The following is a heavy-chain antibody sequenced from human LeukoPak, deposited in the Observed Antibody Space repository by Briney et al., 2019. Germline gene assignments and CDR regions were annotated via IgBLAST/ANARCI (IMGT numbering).Heavy chain of an antibody. J-gene: IGHJ6*02. D-gene: IGHD6-13*01. CDR1: GDSFTNYW. Sequence: GESLKISCKGSGDSFTNYWIGWVRQMPGKGLQWMGIIYPGDSETRYSPSFQGQVTISADKSISTAYLQWSSLKVSDTAMYYCATSGRGRSWSKLGEDYYYDGLDVWGQGTTVTVSS. CDR3: ATSGRGRSWSKLGEDYYYDGLDV. V-gene: IGHV5-51*01. CDR2: IYPGDSET.